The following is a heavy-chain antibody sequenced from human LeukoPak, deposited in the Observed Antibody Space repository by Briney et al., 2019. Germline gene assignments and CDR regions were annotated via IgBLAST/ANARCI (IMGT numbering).Heavy chain of an antibody. Sequence: PSETLSLTCTVSGGSISSSSYYWGWIRRPPGKGLEWIGSIYYSGSTYYNPSLKSRVTISVDTSKNQFSLKLSSVTAADTAVYYCARDSGAEMATIYYFDYWGQGTLVTVSS. CDR3: ARDSGAEMATIYYFDY. D-gene: IGHD5-24*01. CDR1: GGSISSSSYY. CDR2: IYYSGST. V-gene: IGHV4-39*07. J-gene: IGHJ4*02.